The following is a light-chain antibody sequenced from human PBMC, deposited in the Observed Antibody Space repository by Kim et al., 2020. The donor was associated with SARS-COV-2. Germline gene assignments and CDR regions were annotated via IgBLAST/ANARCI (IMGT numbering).Light chain of an antibody. CDR3: SSYTSRTTRV. CDR2: DVS. V-gene: IGLV2-14*03. J-gene: IGLJ1*01. Sequence: GQSFAISCTGTSSDVGGYNSVSWYQQHPGKAPKLIICDVSDRPSGVSNRFSGSKSGNTASLTISGLQAEDEADYYCSSYTSRTTRVFGTGTKVTVL. CDR1: SSDVGGYNS.